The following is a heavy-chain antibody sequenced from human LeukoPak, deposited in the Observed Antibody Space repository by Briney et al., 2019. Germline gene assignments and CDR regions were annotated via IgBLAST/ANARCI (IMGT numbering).Heavy chain of an antibody. CDR3: ARPGGNCSSTSCYTPDYYYYMDV. Sequence: PLASVKVSCKASGCTFSSYAISWVRQAPGQGLEWMGGILPIFGTANYAQKFQGRVTITTDESTSTAYMELSSLRSEDTAVYYCARPGGNCSSTSCYTPDYYYYMDVWGKGATVTVSS. CDR1: GCTFSSYA. D-gene: IGHD2-2*02. V-gene: IGHV1-69*05. J-gene: IGHJ6*03. CDR2: ILPIFGTA.